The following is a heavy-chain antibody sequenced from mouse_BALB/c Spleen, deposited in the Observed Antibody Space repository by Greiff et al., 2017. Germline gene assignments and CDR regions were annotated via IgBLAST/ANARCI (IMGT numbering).Heavy chain of an antibody. CDR2: ISSGGST. Sequence: EVKVVESGGGLVKPGGSLKLSCAASGFTFSSYAMSWVRQTPEKRLEWVASISSGGSTYYPDSVKGRFTISRDNARNILYLQMSRLRSEDTAMYYGARGERLYYGPAWFAYWGQGTLVTVSA. J-gene: IGHJ3*01. V-gene: IGHV5-6-5*01. CDR1: GFTFSSYA. D-gene: IGHD1-2*01. CDR3: ARGERLYYGPAWFAY.